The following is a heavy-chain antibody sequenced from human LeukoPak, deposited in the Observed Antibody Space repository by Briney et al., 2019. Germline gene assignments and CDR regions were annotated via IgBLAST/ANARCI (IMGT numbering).Heavy chain of an antibody. CDR1: GGSISSYY. V-gene: IGHV4-59*06. CDR2: IYYSGST. Sequence: SETLSLTCTVSGGSISSYYWSWIRQPPGKGLEWIGYIYYSGSTYYNPSLKSRVTISVDTSKNQFSLKLSSVTAADTAVYYCASNYYDSSGHDYWGQGTLVTVSS. D-gene: IGHD3-22*01. J-gene: IGHJ4*02. CDR3: ASNYYDSSGHDY.